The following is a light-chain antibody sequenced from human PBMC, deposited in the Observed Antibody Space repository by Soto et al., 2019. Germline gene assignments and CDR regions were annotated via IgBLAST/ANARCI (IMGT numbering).Light chain of an antibody. Sequence: ALAQPASVSGSPGQSITISCTGTASDIGNYNWVSWYQQYPGKAPKLMIYAVNNRPSGVSNRFSASKSGNTASLTISGLQAEDEADYYCSSYRAYSTLWVFGGGTKGTVL. CDR2: AVN. CDR1: ASDIGNYNW. CDR3: SSYRAYSTLWV. V-gene: IGLV2-14*01. J-gene: IGLJ3*02.